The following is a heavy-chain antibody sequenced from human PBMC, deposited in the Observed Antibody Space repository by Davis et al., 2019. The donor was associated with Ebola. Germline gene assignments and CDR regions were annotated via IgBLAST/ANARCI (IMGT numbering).Heavy chain of an antibody. CDR2: IKEDGSQK. Sequence: PGGSLRLSCAVSGFTFSSNWMSWVRQVPGKGPEWVAKIKEDGSQKYYVDSVKGRFTISRDNAKNSLYLQMDSLRAEDTAVYYCTGPYMQDFAYWGQGTLVTVSS. V-gene: IGHV3-7*01. CDR3: TGPYMQDFAY. J-gene: IGHJ4*02. CDR1: GFTFSSNW.